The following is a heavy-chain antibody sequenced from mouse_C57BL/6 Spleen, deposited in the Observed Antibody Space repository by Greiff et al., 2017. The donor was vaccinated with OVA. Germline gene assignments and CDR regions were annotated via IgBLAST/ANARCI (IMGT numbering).Heavy chain of an antibody. CDR1: GYTFTDYE. CDR2: IDPETGGT. Sequence: VQLQESGAELVRPGASVTLSCKASGYTFTDYEMHWVKQTPVHGLEWIGAIDPETGGTAYNQKFKGKAILTADKSSSTAYMELRSLTSEDSAVYYCTIFYYGYDVGVYYFDYWGQGTTLTVSS. V-gene: IGHV1-15*01. J-gene: IGHJ2*01. D-gene: IGHD2-2*01. CDR3: TIFYYGYDVGVYYFDY.